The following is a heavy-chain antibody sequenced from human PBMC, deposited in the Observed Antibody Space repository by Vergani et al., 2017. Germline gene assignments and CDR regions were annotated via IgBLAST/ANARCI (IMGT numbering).Heavy chain of an antibody. D-gene: IGHD5-18*01. CDR3: ARRNRGYGCQHDFDY. J-gene: IGHJ4*02. Sequence: QLQLQESGPGLVKPSETLSLTCTVPGGSISSSSYYWGWIRQPPGKGLEWIGSIYYSGSTYYHPSLKSRVTISVDTSKNQFSLKLRSVTAADTAVHYCARRNRGYGCQHDFDYWGQGTLVTVSS. V-gene: IGHV4-39*01. CDR1: GGSISSSSYY. CDR2: IYYSGST.